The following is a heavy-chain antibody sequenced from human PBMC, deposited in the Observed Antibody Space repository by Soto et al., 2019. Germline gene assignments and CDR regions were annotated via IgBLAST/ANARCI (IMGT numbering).Heavy chain of an antibody. CDR3: ARQRRYYYDSSGYPDY. D-gene: IGHD3-22*01. J-gene: IGHJ4*02. CDR2: IYYTGST. CDR1: GGSISSSSYY. V-gene: IGHV4-39*01. Sequence: SETLSLTCTVSGGSISSSSYYWGWIRQPPGKGLEWIGSIYYTGSTYYNPSLKSRVTISVDTSKNQFSLKLSSVTAADTAVYYCARQRRYYYDSSGYPDYWCQGTLVTVSS.